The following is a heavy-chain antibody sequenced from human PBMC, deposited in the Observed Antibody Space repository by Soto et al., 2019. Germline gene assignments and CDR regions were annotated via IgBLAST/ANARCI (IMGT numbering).Heavy chain of an antibody. CDR2: ISGSGGST. D-gene: IGHD2-15*01. J-gene: IGHJ4*02. Sequence: PGGSLRLSCAASGFTFSSYAMSWVRQAPGKGLEWVSAISGSGGSTYYADSVKGRFTISRDNSKNTLYLQMNSLRAEDTAVYYCAKDLGTIVVVVAATSFDYWGQGTLVPVSS. CDR1: GFTFSSYA. CDR3: AKDLGTIVVVVAATSFDY. V-gene: IGHV3-23*01.